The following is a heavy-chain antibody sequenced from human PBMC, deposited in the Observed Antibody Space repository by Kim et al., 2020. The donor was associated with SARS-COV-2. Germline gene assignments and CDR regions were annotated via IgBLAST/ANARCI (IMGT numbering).Heavy chain of an antibody. CDR1: GYTFTSYG. D-gene: IGHD3-3*01. CDR2: ISAYNGNT. CDR3: ARDYRITIFGVGPPGLTAGMDV. J-gene: IGHJ6*02. V-gene: IGHV1-18*01. Sequence: ASVKVSCKASGYTFTSYGISWVRQAPGQGLEWMGWISAYNGNTNYAQKLQGRVTMTTDTSTSTAYMELRSLRSDDTAVYYCARDYRITIFGVGPPGLTAGMDVWGQGTTVTVSS.